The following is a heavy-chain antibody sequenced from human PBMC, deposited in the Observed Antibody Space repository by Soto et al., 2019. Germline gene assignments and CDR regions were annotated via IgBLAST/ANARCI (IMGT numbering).Heavy chain of an antibody. D-gene: IGHD7-27*01. V-gene: IGHV3-48*01. Sequence: EVQLVESGGGLVQPGGSLRLSCAASGFTSSWFTMSWVRQAPGKGLEWISDISSRSESTYYADSVRGRFTISRDNCKKSLYLTMDSLRAEDTAVYYCAREYWGSFSWCQGTLVTVSS. CDR1: GFTSSWFT. J-gene: IGHJ5*02. CDR3: AREYWGSFS. CDR2: ISSRSEST.